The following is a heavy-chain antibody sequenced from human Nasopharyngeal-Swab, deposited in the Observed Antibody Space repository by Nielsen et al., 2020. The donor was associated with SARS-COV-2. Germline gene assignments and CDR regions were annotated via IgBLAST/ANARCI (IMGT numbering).Heavy chain of an antibody. Sequence: GESLKISCAASGFTVSSNYMSWVRQAPGKGLEWVSVIYSGGSTYCADSVKGRFTISRDNSKNTLYLHMNSLRAEDTAVYYCARDSFSLGGGHYYYYMDVWGKGTTVTVSS. CDR3: ARDSFSLGGGHYYYYMDV. J-gene: IGHJ6*03. V-gene: IGHV3-66*01. D-gene: IGHD1-26*01. CDR2: IYSGGST. CDR1: GFTVSSNY.